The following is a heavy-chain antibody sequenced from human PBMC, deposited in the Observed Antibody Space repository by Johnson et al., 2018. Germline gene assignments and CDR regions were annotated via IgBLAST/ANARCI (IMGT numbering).Heavy chain of an antibody. D-gene: IGHD3-10*01. Sequence: QVQLVQSGGGVVQPGRSLRLSCAASGFTFSSYGMHWVRQAPGKGLEWVAVIWYDGSNKYYADSVKGRFTISRDNSKNTLYLQMNSLRAEDTDVYYCANQYYDGSGASYYGMDVWGQGTTVTVSS. CDR3: ANQYYDGSGASYYGMDV. V-gene: IGHV3-33*06. J-gene: IGHJ6*02. CDR2: IWYDGSNK. CDR1: GFTFSSYG.